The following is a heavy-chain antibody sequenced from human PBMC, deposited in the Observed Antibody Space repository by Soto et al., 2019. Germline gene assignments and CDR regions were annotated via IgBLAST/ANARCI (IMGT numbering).Heavy chain of an antibody. CDR3: AKGGGSYYYFDY. D-gene: IGHD1-26*01. V-gene: IGHV3-30*18. CDR2: ISYDGSNK. J-gene: IGHJ4*02. CDR1: GFTFSSYG. Sequence: QVQLVESGGGVVQPGRSLRLSCAASGFTFSSYGMHWVRQARGKGLEWVAVISYDGSNKYYADSVKGRFTISRDNSKNTLYLQMNSLRAEDTAVYYCAKGGGSYYYFDYWGQGTLVTVSS.